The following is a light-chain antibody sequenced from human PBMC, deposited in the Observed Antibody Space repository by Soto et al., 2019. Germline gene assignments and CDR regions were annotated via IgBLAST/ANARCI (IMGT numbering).Light chain of an antibody. CDR1: QTISSF. CDR3: QHSYIIPRT. CDR2: AAS. V-gene: IGKV1-39*01. J-gene: IGKJ4*01. Sequence: DIQMTQSPPSLSASVGDSVTITCRASQTISSFVNWFQQKQGKPPRVLISAASRLQSGVPSRFSASRAGRHLTVTMGSLQPEDLETYYCQHSYIIPRTVGGGTQADIK.